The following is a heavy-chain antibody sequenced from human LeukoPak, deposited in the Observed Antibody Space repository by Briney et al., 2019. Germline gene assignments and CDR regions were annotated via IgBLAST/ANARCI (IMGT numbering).Heavy chain of an antibody. J-gene: IGHJ3*02. D-gene: IGHD6-13*01. CDR2: IWYDGSNK. Sequence: PGRSLRLSCAASGFTFSNYGMHWVRQAPGKGLEWVAVIWYDGSNKYYADSVKGRFTISRDNSMNTLYLQMNSLRAEDTAVYYCAKDLRYSSSWYGGTDAFDIWGQGSMVTVSS. V-gene: IGHV3-33*06. CDR3: AKDLRYSSSWYGGTDAFDI. CDR1: GFTFSNYG.